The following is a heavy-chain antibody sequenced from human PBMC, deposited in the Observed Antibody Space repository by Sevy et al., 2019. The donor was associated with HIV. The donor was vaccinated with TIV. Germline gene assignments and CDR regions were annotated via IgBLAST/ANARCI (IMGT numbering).Heavy chain of an antibody. J-gene: IGHJ4*02. CDR2: IKQDAGQK. CDR3: ARDDGNYYFHY. D-gene: IGHD1-7*01. Sequence: GGSLRLSCAASGFTFSKYWMGWVRHAPGKGLEWVANIKQDAGQKYYVDSVKGRFTISRDNAKNSLYLQMNSLRAEDTAVYLCARDDGNYYFHYWGQETLVTVSS. CDR1: GFTFSKYW. V-gene: IGHV3-7*01.